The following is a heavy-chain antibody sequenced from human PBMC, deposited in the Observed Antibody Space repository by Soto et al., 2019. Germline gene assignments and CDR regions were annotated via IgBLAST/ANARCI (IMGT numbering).Heavy chain of an antibody. CDR3: ARYYYDSSGYLYYYYGMDV. D-gene: IGHD3-22*01. V-gene: IGHV1-69*13. CDR1: GGTFSSYA. J-gene: IGHJ6*02. CDR2: IIPIFGTA. Sequence: SVKVSCKASGGTFSSYAISWVRQAPGQGLEWMGGIIPIFGTANYAQKFQGRVTITADESTSTAYMELSSLRSEDAAVYYCARYYYDSSGYLYYYYGMDVWGQGTTVTVSS.